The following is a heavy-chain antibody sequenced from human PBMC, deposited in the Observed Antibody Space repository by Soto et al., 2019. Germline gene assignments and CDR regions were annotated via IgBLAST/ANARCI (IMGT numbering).Heavy chain of an antibody. CDR3: ARNDIVATARIYYYYGMDV. Sequence: SVKVSCKASGGTFSSYAISWVRQAPGQGLEWMGGIIPIFGTANYAQKFQGRVTITADESTSTAYMELSSLRSEDTAVYYCARNDIVATARIYYYYGMDVWGQGTTVTVSS. J-gene: IGHJ6*02. CDR1: GGTFSSYA. CDR2: IIPIFGTA. D-gene: IGHD5-12*01. V-gene: IGHV1-69*13.